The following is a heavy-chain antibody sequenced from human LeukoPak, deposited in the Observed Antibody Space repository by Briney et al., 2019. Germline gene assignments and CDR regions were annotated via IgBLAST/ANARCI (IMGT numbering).Heavy chain of an antibody. J-gene: IGHJ3*01. CDR3: AREFRTTTWSFDAFDL. D-gene: IGHD1/OR15-1a*01. CDR1: GYTFTDYY. Sequence: ASVKVSCKASGYTFTDYYMHWVRQAPGQGLEWVAWINPTSGGTNYAQKFQDRVTLTRDTSNNTFYMELSRLSSDDTAVYYCAREFRTTTWSFDAFDLWGQGTMVTVSS. CDR2: INPTSGGT. V-gene: IGHV1-2*02.